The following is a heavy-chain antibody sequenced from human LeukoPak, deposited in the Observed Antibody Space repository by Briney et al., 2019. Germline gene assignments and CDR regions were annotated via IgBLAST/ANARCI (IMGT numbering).Heavy chain of an antibody. CDR3: ARDPTYYYDSSGYLTEDWRAFDI. V-gene: IGHV4-4*02. Sequence: SETLSLTCAVSGGSISSSNWWSWVRQPPGKGLEWIGEIYHSGSTNYNPSLKSRVTISVDKSKNQFSLKLSSVTAADTAVYYCARDPTYYYDSSGYLTEDWRAFDIWGQGTMVTVSS. J-gene: IGHJ3*02. D-gene: IGHD3-22*01. CDR2: IYHSGST. CDR1: GGSISSSNW.